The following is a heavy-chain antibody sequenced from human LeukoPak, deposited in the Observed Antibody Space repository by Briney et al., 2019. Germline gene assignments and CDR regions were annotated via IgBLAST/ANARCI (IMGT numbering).Heavy chain of an antibody. CDR2: INPSGGST. J-gene: IGHJ4*02. CDR3: ARRQLRNEYYFDY. D-gene: IGHD5-18*01. V-gene: IGHV1-46*01. CDR1: GYTFTSYY. Sequence: ASVKVSCKASGYTFTSYYMHWVRQAPGQGLEWMGIINPSGGSTSYAQKFQGRVTMTRDMSTSTVYMELSSLRSEDTAVYYCARRQLRNEYYFDYWAREPWSPSPQ.